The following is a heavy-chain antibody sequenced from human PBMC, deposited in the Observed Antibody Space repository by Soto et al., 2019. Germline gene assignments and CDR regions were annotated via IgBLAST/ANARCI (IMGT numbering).Heavy chain of an antibody. D-gene: IGHD4-17*01. Sequence: GGSLRLSCAASGFTFDDYTMHWVRQAPGKGLEWVSYISSSSSTIYYADSVKGRFTISRDNAKNSLYLQMNSLRDEDTAVYYCARDEVYGDYVFAFDIWGQGTMVTVSS. CDR3: ARDEVYGDYVFAFDI. V-gene: IGHV3-48*02. J-gene: IGHJ3*02. CDR2: ISSSSSTI. CDR1: GFTFDDYT.